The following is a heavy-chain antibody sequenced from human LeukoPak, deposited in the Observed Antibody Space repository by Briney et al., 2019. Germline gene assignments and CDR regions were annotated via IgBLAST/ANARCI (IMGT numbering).Heavy chain of an antibody. D-gene: IGHD2-15*01. CDR1: GGSISSYY. CDR2: IYYSGST. Sequence: SETLSLTCTVSGGSISSYYWSWIRQPPGKGLEWIGYIYYSGSTNYNPSLKSRVTISVDTSKNQFSLKLSSVTAADTAVYYCARRGYCSGGSCYSTGFFHYWGQGTLVTVSS. V-gene: IGHV4-59*08. J-gene: IGHJ4*02. CDR3: ARRGYCSGGSCYSTGFFHY.